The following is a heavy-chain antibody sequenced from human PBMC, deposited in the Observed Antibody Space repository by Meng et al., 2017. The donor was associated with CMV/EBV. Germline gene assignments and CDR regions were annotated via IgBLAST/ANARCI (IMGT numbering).Heavy chain of an antibody. J-gene: IGHJ4*02. D-gene: IGHD2-21*01. CDR1: GGSINNYY. Sequence: SEPLSLTCTVSGGSINNYYWSWLRQPPGKELEWIAYIYNNVNTNYNPSLKSRVTISADTSQSQFFMKLTSATAADTAVYYCARGHRYCGAAHCYTHDYWGQGVLVTVSS. V-gene: IGHV4-59*01. CDR3: ARGHRYCGAAHCYTHDY. CDR2: IYNNVNT.